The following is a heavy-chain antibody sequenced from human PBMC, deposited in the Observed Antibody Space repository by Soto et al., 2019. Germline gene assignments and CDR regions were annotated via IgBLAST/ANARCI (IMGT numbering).Heavy chain of an antibody. CDR1: GYSFTSYL. CDR2: IYPGDADT. CDR3: ARLNYDFWSGYSSLEFDY. Sequence: PGESLKISCKGSGYSFTSYLLGCVRQIPGKGLEWMGLIYPGDADTRYSPSFQAQVTSSADKSISTLYLEWSSLKASDTAMYYCARLNYDFWSGYSSLEFDYWGQGSLVTVAS. V-gene: IGHV5-51*01. J-gene: IGHJ4*02. D-gene: IGHD3-3*01.